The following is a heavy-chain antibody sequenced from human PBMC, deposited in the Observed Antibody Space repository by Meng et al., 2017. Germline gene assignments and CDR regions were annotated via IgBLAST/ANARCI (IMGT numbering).Heavy chain of an antibody. CDR2: IERKSDGGTI. V-gene: IGHV3-15*04. Sequence: VGLVGVGGGLVRPGGSLRLSCVASGLRFSDAWMSWVRQAPGKGLEWVGRIERKSDGGTIYYAAPVKGRFTISRDDSKNSLYLQRDSLINEDTAVYFCATGAAAADHWGQGTLVTVSS. CDR3: ATGAAAADH. J-gene: IGHJ4*02. D-gene: IGHD6-13*01. CDR1: GLRFSDAW.